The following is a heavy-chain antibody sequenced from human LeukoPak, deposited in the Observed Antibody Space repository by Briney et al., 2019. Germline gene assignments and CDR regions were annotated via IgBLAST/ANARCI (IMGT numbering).Heavy chain of an antibody. CDR2: IYYSGST. D-gene: IGHD1-26*01. Sequence: SETLSLTCTVSGGSISSYYWSWIRQPPGKGLEWIGYIYYSGSTNYNPSLKSRVTISVDTSKNQFSLKLSSVTAADTAVYYCAKEAGAAVVGAIHYWGQGTLVTVSS. V-gene: IGHV4-59*12. J-gene: IGHJ4*02. CDR3: AKEAGAAVVGAIHY. CDR1: GGSISSYY.